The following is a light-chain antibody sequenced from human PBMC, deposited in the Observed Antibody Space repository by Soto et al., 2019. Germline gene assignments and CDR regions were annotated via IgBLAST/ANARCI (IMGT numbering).Light chain of an antibody. CDR2: DVS. Sequence: ALTQPRSVSGSPGQSVTISCTGTSSDVGGYSYLSWYQHRPRNDPKLMIDDVSKRPSSAPDRGSGAKSGNTVSLTNSVLQAEYEADYYCCSYAGSNTFYVFGTGTKGTVL. V-gene: IGLV2-11*01. CDR3: CSYAGSNTFYV. J-gene: IGLJ1*01. CDR1: SSDVGGYSY.